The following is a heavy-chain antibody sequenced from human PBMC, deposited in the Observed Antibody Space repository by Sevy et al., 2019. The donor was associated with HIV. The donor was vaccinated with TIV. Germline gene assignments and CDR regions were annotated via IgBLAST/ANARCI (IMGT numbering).Heavy chain of an antibody. D-gene: IGHD2-2*01. V-gene: IGHV3-23*01. J-gene: IGHJ4*02. CDR2: ISGSGDST. Sequence: GGSLRLSCAASGFTFTTYAMSWVRQAPGKGLEWVSAISGSGDSTYYADSVKGRFTVSRDNSKNTLYLRMNSLTAEDTAVYYCARDVRVFVVTTSCYVFDYWGQGTLVTVSS. CDR1: GFTFTTYA. CDR3: ARDVRVFVVTTSCYVFDY.